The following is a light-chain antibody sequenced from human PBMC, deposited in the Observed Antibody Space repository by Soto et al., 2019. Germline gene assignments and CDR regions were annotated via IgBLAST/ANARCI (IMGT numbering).Light chain of an antibody. CDR2: GAS. CDR1: QNVSSN. CDR3: QQYNNWPLT. Sequence: EIVMPQSPATLSVSPGERATLSCRASQNVSSNLAWYQQKPGQAPRLLIYGASTRATGIPARFSGSGSGTEFTLTISSLQSEDFAVYYCQQYNNWPLTFGGGTKVEIK. V-gene: IGKV3-15*01. J-gene: IGKJ4*01.